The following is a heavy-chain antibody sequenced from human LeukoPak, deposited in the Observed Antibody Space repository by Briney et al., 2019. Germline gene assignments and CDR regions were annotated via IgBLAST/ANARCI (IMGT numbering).Heavy chain of an antibody. CDR1: GFTFSSYV. V-gene: IGHV3-53*01. CDR3: TRDDSDGYYYVF. J-gene: IGHJ4*02. D-gene: IGHD3-22*01. Sequence: GGSLRLSCAASGFTFSSYVMSWVRQAPGEGLEWVSAIYAGGSTLYADSVKGRFTISRDNSRNTLYLQMNVLRAEDTAVYYCTRDDSDGYYYVFWGQGTLVTVSS. CDR2: IYAGGST.